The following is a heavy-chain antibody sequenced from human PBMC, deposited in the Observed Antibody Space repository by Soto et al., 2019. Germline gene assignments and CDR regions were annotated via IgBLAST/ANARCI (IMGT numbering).Heavy chain of an antibody. CDR1: GFTVSSTY. CDR3: ARAKILSTVTTNWFDP. J-gene: IGHJ5*02. Sequence: GSLRLSCAASGFTVSSTYMSWVRQAPGKGLEWVSVIYSGGSTYFADSVKGRFTISRHNSKNTLYLQMNGLRAEDTAVYYCARAKILSTVTTNWFDPWGQGTLVTVSS. V-gene: IGHV3-53*04. CDR2: IYSGGST. D-gene: IGHD4-17*01.